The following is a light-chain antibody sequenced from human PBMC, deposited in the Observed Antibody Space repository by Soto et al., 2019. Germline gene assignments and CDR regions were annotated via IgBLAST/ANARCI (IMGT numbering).Light chain of an antibody. CDR1: QNINYN. CDR2: GAY. V-gene: IGKV3-15*01. Sequence: EIVMTQSLATLSVSPGERATLSCRASQNINYNLAWYQQRPGQPPTLLIYGAYTRATGIPDRFSGGGSGTEFTLTISSLQSEDFAVYYCQQYNTWPPLTFGGGTTLKIK. J-gene: IGKJ4*01. CDR3: QQYNTWPPLT.